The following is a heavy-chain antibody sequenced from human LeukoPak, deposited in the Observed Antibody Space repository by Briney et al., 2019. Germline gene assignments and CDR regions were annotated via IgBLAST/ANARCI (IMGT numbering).Heavy chain of an antibody. CDR1: GGSISSYY. CDR3: ARDSFSRDGYTFDY. J-gene: IGHJ4*02. D-gene: IGHD5-24*01. V-gene: IGHV4-59*01. CDR2: IYYSGST. Sequence: SETLSLTCTVSGGSISSYYWSWIRQPPGKGLEWIGYIYYSGSTNYNPSLKSRVTISVDTSKNQFSLRLSSVTAADTAVYYCARDSFSRDGYTFDYWGQGTQVTVSS.